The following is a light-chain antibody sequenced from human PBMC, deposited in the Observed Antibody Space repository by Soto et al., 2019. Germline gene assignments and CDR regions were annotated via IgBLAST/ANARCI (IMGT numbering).Light chain of an antibody. CDR3: QQRVDWLT. Sequence: EIVLTQSPGTLSLSPGARATLSCRASQSVSIYLAWYQQKPGQAPRLLIYDASNRVTGIPARFSGSGSGTDFTLTISSGEPEEFSGYYCQQRVDWLTFGGGTKLEIK. CDR1: QSVSIY. V-gene: IGKV3-11*01. CDR2: DAS. J-gene: IGKJ4*01.